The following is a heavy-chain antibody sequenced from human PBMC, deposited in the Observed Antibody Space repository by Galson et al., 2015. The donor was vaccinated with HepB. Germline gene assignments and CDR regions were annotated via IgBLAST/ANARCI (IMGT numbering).Heavy chain of an antibody. V-gene: IGHV1-2*04. D-gene: IGHD6-13*01. CDR1: GYTFTGYY. J-gene: IGHJ6*02. Sequence: SVKVSCKASGYTFTGYYMHWVRQAHGQGLEWMGWINPNSGGTNYAQKFQGWDTMTRDTSISTAYMELSRLRSDDTAVYYCAREGGDRYSSSFFSYYGMDVWGQGTTVTVSS. CDR2: INPNSGGT. CDR3: AREGGDRYSSSFFSYYGMDV.